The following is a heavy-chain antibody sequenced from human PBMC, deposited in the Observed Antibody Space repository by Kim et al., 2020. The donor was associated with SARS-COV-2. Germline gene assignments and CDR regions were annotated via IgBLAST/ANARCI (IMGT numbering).Heavy chain of an antibody. V-gene: IGHV1-46*01. D-gene: IGHD1-1*01. CDR1: GYTFTSYY. J-gene: IGHJ6*02. CDR3: ARGGLWDDTYYYGMDV. Sequence: ASVKVSCKASGYTFTSYYMHWVRQAPGQGLEWMGIINPSGGSTSYAQKFQGRVTMTRDTSTSTVYMELSSLRSEDTAVYYCARGGLWDDTYYYGMDVWGQGTTVTVSS. CDR2: INPSGGST.